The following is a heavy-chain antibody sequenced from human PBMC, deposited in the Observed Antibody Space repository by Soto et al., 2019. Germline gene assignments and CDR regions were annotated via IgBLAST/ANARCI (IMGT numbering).Heavy chain of an antibody. CDR3: ARDRGSGWHLTQFDP. V-gene: IGHV3-33*01. CDR2: IWYDGSNK. J-gene: IGHJ5*02. Sequence: TGGSLRLSCAASGFTFSSYGMHWVRQAPGKGLEWVAVIWYDGSNKYYADSVKGRFTISRDNSKNTLYLQMNSLRTEDTAVYYCARDRGSGWHLTQFDPWGQGTLVTVSS. CDR1: GFTFSSYG. D-gene: IGHD6-19*01.